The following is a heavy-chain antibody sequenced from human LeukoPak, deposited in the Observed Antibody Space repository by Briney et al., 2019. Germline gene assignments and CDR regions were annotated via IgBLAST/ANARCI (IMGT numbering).Heavy chain of an antibody. CDR3: ARGYSGSYSGAFGI. J-gene: IGHJ3*02. CDR2: ISWNSGSI. CDR1: GFTFDDYA. D-gene: IGHD1-26*01. V-gene: IGHV3-9*01. Sequence: GRSLRLSCAASGFTFDDYAMHWVRQAPGKGLEWVSGISWNSGSIGYADSVKGRFTISRDNAKNSLYLQMNSLRAEDTAVYYCARGYSGSYSGAFGIWGQGTMVTVSS.